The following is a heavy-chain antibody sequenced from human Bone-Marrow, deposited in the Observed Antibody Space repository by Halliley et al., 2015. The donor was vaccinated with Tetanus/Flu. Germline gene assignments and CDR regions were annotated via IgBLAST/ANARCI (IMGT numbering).Heavy chain of an antibody. CDR2: INSDGSRI. CDR1: GVTLSSYW. Sequence: CAASGVTLSSYWMHWVRQAPGKGLVWVSRINSDGSRINYADSVKGRFTISRDNAKNTLYLQMNSLRVEDTAVYYCASEIGEDAFDIWGQGTMVTVSS. CDR3: ASEIGEDAFDI. D-gene: IGHD3-10*01. J-gene: IGHJ3*02. V-gene: IGHV3-74*01.